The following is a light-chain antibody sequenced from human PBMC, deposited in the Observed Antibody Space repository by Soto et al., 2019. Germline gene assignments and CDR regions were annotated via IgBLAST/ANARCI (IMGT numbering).Light chain of an antibody. CDR2: DTS. CDR1: QGINSD. CDR3: QQLKSYPIT. J-gene: IGKJ5*01. V-gene: IGKV1-9*01. Sequence: DIQLTQSPSFLSASIGDRVTITCRASQGINSDLAWYQQKPGKAPKLLIYDTSTLQSGVPLRFSGRGFGTEFTLTISRLQPEDFATYSCQQLKSYPITFGQGTRLDI.